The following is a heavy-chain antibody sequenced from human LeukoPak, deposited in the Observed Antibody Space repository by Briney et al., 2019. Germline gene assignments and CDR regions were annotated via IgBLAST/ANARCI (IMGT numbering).Heavy chain of an antibody. V-gene: IGHV5-51*01. CDR2: IYPGDSDT. D-gene: IGHD2-21*02. J-gene: IGHJ3*02. Sequence: GESLKISCKGSGYSFTSYWIGWVRQMPGKGLEWMGIIYPGDSDTRYSPSFQGQVTISADKSISTAYLQWSSLKASDTAMYYCARLGTKNDCGGDCSDAFDIWGQGTMVTVSS. CDR1: GYSFTSYW. CDR3: ARLGTKNDCGGDCSDAFDI.